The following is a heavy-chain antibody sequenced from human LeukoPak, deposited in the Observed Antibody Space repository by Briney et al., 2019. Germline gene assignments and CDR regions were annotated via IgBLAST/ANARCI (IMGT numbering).Heavy chain of an antibody. CDR2: TYYRSKWYN. J-gene: IGHJ6*02. Sequence: SQTLSLTCALSGDSVSSNSAAWNWIRHSPSGGLEWIGRTYYRSKWYNDYALSVESRITINPDTSKNQFSLQLNSVTPEDTAVYYCARGYYGMDVWGQGTTVTVSS. V-gene: IGHV6-1*01. CDR1: GDSVSSNSAA. CDR3: ARGYYGMDV.